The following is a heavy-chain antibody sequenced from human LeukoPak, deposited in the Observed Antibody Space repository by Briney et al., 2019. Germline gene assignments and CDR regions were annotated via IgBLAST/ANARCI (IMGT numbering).Heavy chain of an antibody. Sequence: SETLSLTCTVSGGSINSATYSWSWIRQPAGKGLEWLGRIYASRSTNYNPSLKSRVTISVDTSKNQFSLKLTSVTAADTAVYYCARGSDYGDYGVSGDWGQGTLVTVSS. CDR1: GGSINSATYS. V-gene: IGHV4-61*02. CDR2: IYASRST. CDR3: ARGSDYGDYGVSGD. J-gene: IGHJ4*02. D-gene: IGHD4-17*01.